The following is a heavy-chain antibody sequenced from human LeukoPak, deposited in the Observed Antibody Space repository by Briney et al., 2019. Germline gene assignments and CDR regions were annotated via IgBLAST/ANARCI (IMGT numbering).Heavy chain of an antibody. D-gene: IGHD4-17*01. CDR1: GGSISSSSYS. J-gene: IGHJ5*02. Sequence: SETLSLTCTVSGGSISSSSYSWGWIRQPPGKGLEWIGSIYYSGSTYYNPSLKSRVTISVDTSKNQFSLKLSSVTAADTAVYYCARHESYGDVTSFDPWGQGTLVTVSS. V-gene: IGHV4-39*01. CDR2: IYYSGST. CDR3: ARHESYGDVTSFDP.